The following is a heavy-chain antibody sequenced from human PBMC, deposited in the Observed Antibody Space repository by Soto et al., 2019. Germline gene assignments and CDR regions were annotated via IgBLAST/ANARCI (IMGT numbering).Heavy chain of an antibody. D-gene: IGHD3-22*01. CDR2: ISSSSSYI. V-gene: IGHV3-21*01. CDR1: GFTFSSYS. Sequence: PGGSLRLSCAASGFTFSSYSRNWVRQAPGKGLEWVSSISSSSSYIYYADSVKGRFTISRDNAKNSLYLQMNSLRAEDTAVYYCARAPYYYDSSGYWAYWGQGTQVTVS. J-gene: IGHJ4*02. CDR3: ARAPYYYDSSGYWAY.